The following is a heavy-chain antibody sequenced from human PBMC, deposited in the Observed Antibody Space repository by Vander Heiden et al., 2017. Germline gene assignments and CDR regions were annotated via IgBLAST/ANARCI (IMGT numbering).Heavy chain of an antibody. CDR1: GFPFSNYA. J-gene: IGHJ4*02. Sequence: QEQLVESGGGVVQPGRSLRLSCAASGFPFSNYAMHWVRQAPGKGLEWVAVVSNDGRNKYYADSVKGRFTISRDNFKNTMYVQMNSLRAEDTAVYYCARGGSSSSFRVCWGQGTLVTVSS. D-gene: IGHD6-13*01. CDR2: VSNDGRNK. CDR3: ARGGSSSSFRVC. V-gene: IGHV3-30*01.